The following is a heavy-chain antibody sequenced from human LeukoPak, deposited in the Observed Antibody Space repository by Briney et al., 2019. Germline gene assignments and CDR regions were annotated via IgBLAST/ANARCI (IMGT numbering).Heavy chain of an antibody. J-gene: IGHJ6*03. V-gene: IGHV4-59*01. CDR3: ARVMYYYGSRDEDYYYYMDV. D-gene: IGHD3-10*01. CDR2: IYYSGST. Sequence: MTSETLSLTCTVSGGSISSYYWSWIRQPPGKGLEGIWYIYYSGSTNYNPSLKSRVTISVDTSKNQFSLKLRSVTAADTGVYYCARVMYYYGSRDEDYYYYMDVWGKGTTVTVSS. CDR1: GGSISSYY.